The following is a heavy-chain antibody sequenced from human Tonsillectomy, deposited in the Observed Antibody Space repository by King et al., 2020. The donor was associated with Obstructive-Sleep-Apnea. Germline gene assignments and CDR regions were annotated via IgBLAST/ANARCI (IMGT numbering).Heavy chain of an antibody. V-gene: IGHV4-38-2*02. J-gene: IGHJ4*02. CDR1: GYYISSGYY. CDR3: ARAPPKTFDF. CDR2: LYHNGNT. Sequence: QLQESGPGLVKPSETLSLICSVSGYYISSGYYWGWIRQPPGKGLEWIASLYHNGNTYYNPSLKSRVTISVDTSKNQFSLNLRFVTAADTAMYYCARAPPKTFDFWGKGTLAT.